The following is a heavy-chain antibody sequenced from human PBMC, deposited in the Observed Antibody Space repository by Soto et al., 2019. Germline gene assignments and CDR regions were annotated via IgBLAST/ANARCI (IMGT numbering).Heavy chain of an antibody. CDR3: AHVYGGYDNFDY. J-gene: IGHJ4*02. Sequence: SETLSLTCTVSGGSISSYYWSWIRQPPGKGLEWIGYIYYSGSTNYNPSLKSRLTITKDTSKNQVVLTMTNMDPVDTATYYCAHVYGGYDNFDYWGQGTLVTVSS. V-gene: IGHV4-59*01. CDR1: GGSISSYY. D-gene: IGHD5-12*01. CDR2: IYYSGST.